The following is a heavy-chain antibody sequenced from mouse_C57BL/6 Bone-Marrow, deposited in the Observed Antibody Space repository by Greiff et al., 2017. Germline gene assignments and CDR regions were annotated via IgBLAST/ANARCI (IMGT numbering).Heavy chain of an antibody. CDR1: GYTFTSYW. Sequence: QVQLQQPGAELVKPGASVKMSCKASGYTFTSYWITWVKQRPGQGLEWIGDIYPGSGSTNYNEKFKSKATLTVDTSSSTAYMRLSSLTSEDSAVYYCANRITTDYYAMDYWGQGTSVTVSS. V-gene: IGHV1-55*01. CDR3: ANRITTDYYAMDY. J-gene: IGHJ4*01. D-gene: IGHD2-4*01. CDR2: IYPGSGST.